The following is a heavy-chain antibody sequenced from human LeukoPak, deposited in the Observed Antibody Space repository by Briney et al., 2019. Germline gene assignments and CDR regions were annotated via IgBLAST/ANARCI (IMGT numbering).Heavy chain of an antibody. V-gene: IGHV4-4*02. J-gene: IGHJ1*01. CDR3: RESWAFSPFCF. CDR2: VHLSGAT. CDR1: SGFIMPTNW. Sequence: SGTLSLTCDVSSGFIMPTNWWSWVRQPPNKGLEWIGEVHLSGATNYNPSLESRVTMSIDTSKNHLSLELTSVTAADTARYCTRESWAFSPFCFWGQGTLVTVSS. D-gene: IGHD3-3*01.